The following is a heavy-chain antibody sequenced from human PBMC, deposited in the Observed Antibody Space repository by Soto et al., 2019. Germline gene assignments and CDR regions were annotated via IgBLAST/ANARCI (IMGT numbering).Heavy chain of an antibody. CDR1: GFSLSSYA. Sequence: QVQLVESGGGVVQPGGSLRLSCATSGFSLSSYAMHWVRQAPGKGLEWVALMSYDETKKYYADSVKGRFPISRDTSKNTLFLQMNNLRVEDTAVYYCAKDRRDGDFMHILVVDFWGQGALVTVSS. D-gene: IGHD2-15*01. CDR2: MSYDETKK. J-gene: IGHJ4*02. V-gene: IGHV3-30*18. CDR3: AKDRRDGDFMHILVVDF.